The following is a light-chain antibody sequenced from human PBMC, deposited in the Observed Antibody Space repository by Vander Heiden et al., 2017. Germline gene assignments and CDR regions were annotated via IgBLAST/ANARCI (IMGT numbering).Light chain of an antibody. CDR3: SSYTSSSVV. Sequence: QSALTQPASVSGSPGQSITISCTGTSSDVGCYNYVSWYQQHPGKAPKPMIYDVSHRPSGVSNRFSGSRSGNTASLTISGLQADDEADYYCSSYTSSSVVFGGGTKLTVL. J-gene: IGLJ2*01. CDR1: SSDVGCYNY. CDR2: DVS. V-gene: IGLV2-14*01.